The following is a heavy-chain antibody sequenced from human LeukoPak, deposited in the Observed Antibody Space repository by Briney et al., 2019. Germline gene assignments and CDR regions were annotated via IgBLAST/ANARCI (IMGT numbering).Heavy chain of an antibody. CDR1: GFTFTTYG. V-gene: IGHV3-30*02. CDR2: IQNDEIDK. J-gene: IGHJ4*02. D-gene: IGHD4-17*01. CDR3: AKGFTVTTPSTFDY. Sequence: GGSLRLSCAASGFTFTTYGMHWVRQAPGKGLEWVAFIQNDEIDKFYADSVKGRFTISRDNSKNTLYLQMNSLRAEDTAVYYCAKGFTVTTPSTFDYWGQGTLVTVSS.